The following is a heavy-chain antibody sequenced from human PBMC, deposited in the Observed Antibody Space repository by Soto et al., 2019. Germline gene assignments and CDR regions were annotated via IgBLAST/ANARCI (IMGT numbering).Heavy chain of an antibody. V-gene: IGHV1-46*01. CDR2: INPSGDST. CDR1: GYTFTSYY. J-gene: IGHJ6*02. Sequence: ASVKVSCKASGYTFTSYYMHWVRQAPGQGFEWMGIINPSGDSTSYTQKFQGRVTMTRDTSTSTVYMELSSLRSEDTAVYYCARALRYCSGGNCYSLDVWGQGTTVTVSS. CDR3: ARALRYCSGGNCYSLDV. D-gene: IGHD2-15*01.